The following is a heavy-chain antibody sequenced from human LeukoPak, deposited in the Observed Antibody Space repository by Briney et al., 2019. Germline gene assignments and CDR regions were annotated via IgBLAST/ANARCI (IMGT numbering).Heavy chain of an antibody. J-gene: IGHJ4*02. Sequence: GGSPRLSCAASGFTFSSYAMSWVRQAPGKGLEWVSAISGSGGSTYYADSVKGRFTISRDNSKNTLYLQMNSLRAEDTAVYYCAKDFYDSSGYSGVDYWGQGTLVTVSS. CDR2: ISGSGGST. V-gene: IGHV3-23*01. CDR3: AKDFYDSSGYSGVDY. CDR1: GFTFSSYA. D-gene: IGHD3-22*01.